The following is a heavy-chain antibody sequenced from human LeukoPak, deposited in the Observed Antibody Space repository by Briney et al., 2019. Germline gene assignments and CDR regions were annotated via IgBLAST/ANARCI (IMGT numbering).Heavy chain of an antibody. CDR2: INWNGGST. CDR1: GFTFDDYG. CDR3: VRFRGYSSSWYGPNAFDY. Sequence: PGGSLRLPCAASGFTFDDYGMSWVRPAPGKGLGWVSGINWNGGSTGYADSEKGRFTISRDNGKISLYLQMNSLRAENTALYYSVRFRGYSSSWYGPNAFDYWGQGTLVTVSS. J-gene: IGHJ4*02. D-gene: IGHD6-13*01. V-gene: IGHV3-20*04.